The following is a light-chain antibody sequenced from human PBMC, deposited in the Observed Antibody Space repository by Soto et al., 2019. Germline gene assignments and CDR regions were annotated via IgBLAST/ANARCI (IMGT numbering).Light chain of an antibody. J-gene: IGKJ3*01. CDR3: QKYGTSPFT. V-gene: IGKV3-20*01. Sequence: ETVLTQSPGILSLSPGERATLSCRARQSVSSNYLAWYQQKPGQAPRLLIYGASSRATGIPDRFSGIGSGTDFVLTISRLEPEDFAVYHCQKYGTSPFTFGPGTKVDIK. CDR1: QSVSSNY. CDR2: GAS.